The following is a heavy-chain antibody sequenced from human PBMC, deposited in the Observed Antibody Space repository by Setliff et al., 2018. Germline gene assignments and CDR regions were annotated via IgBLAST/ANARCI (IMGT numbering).Heavy chain of an antibody. CDR2: INTITGNP. CDR1: GYTFTSYA. CDR3: ARAWYYNFWSGSQIEY. J-gene: IGHJ4*02. Sequence: ASVKVYCKASGYTFTSYAMNWVRQAPGQGLEWMGWINTITGNPTYAQGFTGRFVFSLDTSVSTAYLQISSLKAEDTAVYYCARAWYYNFWSGSQIEYWGQGTLVTVPQ. D-gene: IGHD3-3*01. V-gene: IGHV7-4-1*02.